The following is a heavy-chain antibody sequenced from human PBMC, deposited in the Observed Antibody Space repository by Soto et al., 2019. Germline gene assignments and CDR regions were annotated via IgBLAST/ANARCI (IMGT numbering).Heavy chain of an antibody. Sequence: SLTCTVSVGFISSYYWSGIRQPPVNGLGCSGDMYYSWSTNYNPSLKSRVTISVDTSKNQFSLKLSSVTAADTAVDHCARVWGYYYDSSGYTVFDIWGQGTMVTVSS. CDR3: ARVWGYYYDSSGYTVFDI. V-gene: IGHV4-59*01. CDR1: VGFISSYY. J-gene: IGHJ3*02. CDR2: MYYSWST. D-gene: IGHD3-22*01.